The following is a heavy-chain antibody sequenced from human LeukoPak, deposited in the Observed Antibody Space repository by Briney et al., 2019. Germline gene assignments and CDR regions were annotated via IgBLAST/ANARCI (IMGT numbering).Heavy chain of an antibody. D-gene: IGHD3-10*01. J-gene: IGHJ4*02. CDR1: GFTVSSNY. Sequence: GGSLRLSCAASGFTVSSNYMSWVRRAPGKGLEWVSVIYSGGSTYYADSVKGRFTISRDNSKNTLYLQMNSLRAEDTAVYYCARGMVRGVIINRSLRFDYWGQGTLVTVSS. CDR3: ARGMVRGVIINRSLRFDY. CDR2: IYSGGST. V-gene: IGHV3-53*01.